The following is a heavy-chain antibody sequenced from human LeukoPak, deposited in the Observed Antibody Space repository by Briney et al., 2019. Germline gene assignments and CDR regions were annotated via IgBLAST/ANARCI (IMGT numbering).Heavy chain of an antibody. CDR2: IYSGGST. D-gene: IGHD6-13*01. V-gene: IGHV3-53*01. J-gene: IGHJ4*02. Sequence: GGSLRLSCAASGFTASSNYMSWVRQAPGKGLEWVSVIYSGGSTYYADSVKGRFTISRDNSKNTLYLQMNSLRAEDTAVYYCAREVTAAEDYWGQGTLVTVSS. CDR1: GFTASSNY. CDR3: AREVTAAEDY.